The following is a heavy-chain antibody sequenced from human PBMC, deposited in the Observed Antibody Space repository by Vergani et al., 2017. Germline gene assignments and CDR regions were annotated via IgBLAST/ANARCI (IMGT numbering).Heavy chain of an antibody. V-gene: IGHV4-38-2*01. CDR3: ARHKINWNAFGY. CDR2: IYHSWST. J-gene: IGHJ4*02. D-gene: IGHD1-1*01. CDR1: GYSLSSGYY. Sequence: QVQLRESGPGLVKTSEPLSLTFAVSGYSLSSGYYWVWTRKPSGKGLECIGSIYHSWSTYVNPSLKSRVTISVDTAKNQFSLKLSSVTAADTAVYYCARHKINWNAFGYWGQGTLVTVSS.